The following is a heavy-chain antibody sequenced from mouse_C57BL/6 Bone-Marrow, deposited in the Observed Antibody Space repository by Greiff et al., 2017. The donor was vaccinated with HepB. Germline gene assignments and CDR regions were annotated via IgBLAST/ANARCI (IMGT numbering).Heavy chain of an antibody. CDR2: FHPYNDDT. CDR1: GYTFTTYP. Sequence: VKLVESGAELVKPGASVKMSCKASGYTFTTYPIEWMKQNHGKSLEWIGNFHPYNDDTKYNEKFKGKATLTVEKSSSTVYLELSRLTSDDSAVYYCARGHYYGSSLYYYAMDYWGQGTSVTVSS. D-gene: IGHD1-1*01. CDR3: ARGHYYGSSLYYYAMDY. J-gene: IGHJ4*01. V-gene: IGHV1-47*01.